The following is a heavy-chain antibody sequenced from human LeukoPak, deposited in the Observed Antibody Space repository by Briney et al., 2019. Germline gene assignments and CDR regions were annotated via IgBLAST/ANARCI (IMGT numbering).Heavy chain of an antibody. CDR3: AKEIRWRFDY. V-gene: IGHV3-30*18. J-gene: IGHJ4*02. D-gene: IGHD3-3*01. CDR2: ISYDGSNK. Sequence: GGSLRLSCAASGFTFNTYCMHWVRQAPGKGLEWVAVISYDGSNKYYVDSVKGRFTISRDNSKNTLYLQMNSLRAEDTAVYYCAKEIRWRFDYWGQGTLVTVSS. CDR1: GFTFNTYC.